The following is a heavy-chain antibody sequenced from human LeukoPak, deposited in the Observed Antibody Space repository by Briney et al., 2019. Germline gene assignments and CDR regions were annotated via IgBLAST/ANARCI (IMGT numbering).Heavy chain of an antibody. J-gene: IGHJ4*02. CDR1: GFNFDRYT. CDR2: AGWAGGTT. V-gene: IGHV3-43*01. Sequence: GSLRLSCAASGFNFDRYTIHWVRQAPGKGLEWVSLAGWAGGTTFYSDSVRGRFTISRDSGRKSVYLQMNSLTTDDTAFYFCAKELDTMFFDYWGQGALVTVSS. D-gene: IGHD3-10*02. CDR3: AKELDTMFFDY.